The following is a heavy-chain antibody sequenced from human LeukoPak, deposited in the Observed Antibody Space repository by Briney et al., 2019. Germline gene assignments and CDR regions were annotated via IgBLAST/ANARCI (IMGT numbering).Heavy chain of an antibody. Sequence: GGSLRLSCAASGFTVSSNYMSWVRQAPGKGLEWVSVIYSGGSTYYADSVKGRFTISRDNSKNTLYLQMNSLRAEDTAVYYCARELLWFGEFSLGAFDIWGQGTMVTVSS. CDR1: GFTVSSNY. CDR3: ARELLWFGEFSLGAFDI. D-gene: IGHD3-10*01. J-gene: IGHJ3*02. V-gene: IGHV3-66*01. CDR2: IYSGGST.